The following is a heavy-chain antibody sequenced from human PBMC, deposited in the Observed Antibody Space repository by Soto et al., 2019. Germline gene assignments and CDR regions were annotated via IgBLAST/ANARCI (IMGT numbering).Heavy chain of an antibody. D-gene: IGHD5-12*01. CDR2: ISSSSSTI. V-gene: IGHV3-48*01. Sequence: GGSLRLSCAASGFTFSSYSMNWVRQAPGKGLEWVSYISSSSSTIYYADSVQGRFTISRDNSKSTLFLQMSSLRVEDTAVYYCANTLRGYGGYEGFDHWGRGTLVTVSS. J-gene: IGHJ4*02. CDR3: ANTLRGYGGYEGFDH. CDR1: GFTFSSYS.